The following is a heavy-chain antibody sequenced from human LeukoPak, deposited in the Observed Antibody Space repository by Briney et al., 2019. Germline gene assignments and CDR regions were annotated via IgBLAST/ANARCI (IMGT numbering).Heavy chain of an antibody. J-gene: IGHJ6*03. D-gene: IGHD1-14*01. CDR1: GYTFTYRY. CDR2: ITPFNGNT. Sequence: ASVKVSCKASGYTFTYRYLHWVRQAPGQALEWMGWITPFNGNTNYAQKFQDRVTITRDRSMSTVYMELGSLRSEDTAVYYCARSSGRSPNRDYMDVWGKGTTVTISS. V-gene: IGHV1-45*02. CDR3: ARSSGRSPNRDYMDV.